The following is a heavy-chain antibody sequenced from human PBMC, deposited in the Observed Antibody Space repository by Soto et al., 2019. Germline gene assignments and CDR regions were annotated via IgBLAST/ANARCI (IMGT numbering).Heavy chain of an antibody. CDR2: ISGSGGTT. CDR1: GFTFSSNA. V-gene: IGHV3-23*01. CDR3: AKQRAGFGSGSDTYYFDY. D-gene: IGHD3-10*01. Sequence: GGSLRLSCIGSGFTFSSNAMSWVRQAPGKGLEWVSAISGSGGTTYYADSVKGRFAVSRDNSNNTLYLQMNSLRAEDTAVYYCAKQRAGFGSGSDTYYFDYWGQGTLVTVSS. J-gene: IGHJ4*02.